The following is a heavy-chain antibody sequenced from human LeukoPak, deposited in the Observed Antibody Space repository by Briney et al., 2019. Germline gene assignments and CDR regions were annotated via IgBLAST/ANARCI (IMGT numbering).Heavy chain of an antibody. V-gene: IGHV1-18*04. D-gene: IGHD1-26*01. J-gene: IGHJ3*02. Sequence: ASVKVSCKASGYTFTDYYMHWVRQAPGQGLEWMGWVSGSNGHANYGKKFQGRVTMTTETSTSAAYMELRSLRSDDTAVYYCARDRVVGAIDGFDIWGQGTMVTVSS. CDR1: GYTFTDYY. CDR3: ARDRVVGAIDGFDI. CDR2: VSGSNGHA.